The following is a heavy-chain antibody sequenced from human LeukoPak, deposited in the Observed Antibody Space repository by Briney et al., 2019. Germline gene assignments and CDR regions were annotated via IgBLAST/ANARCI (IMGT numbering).Heavy chain of an antibody. V-gene: IGHV3-23*01. CDR2: ISGSGGGT. CDR1: GFTFSDYY. CDR3: AKGPQHRDTPGLNEFDY. Sequence: GGSLRLSCAASGFTFSDYYMSWIRQAPGKGLEWVSAISGSGGGTYYADSVKGRFTISRDNSKNTLYLQMNSLRVEDTAVYYCAKGPQHRDTPGLNEFDYWGQGTLVTVSS. J-gene: IGHJ4*02. D-gene: IGHD1-1*01.